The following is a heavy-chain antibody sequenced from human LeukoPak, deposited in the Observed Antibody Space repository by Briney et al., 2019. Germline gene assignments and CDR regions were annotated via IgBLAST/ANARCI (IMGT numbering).Heavy chain of an antibody. CDR3: ARGGDLAVAGADTYYYYYMDV. CDR1: GFTFSSYV. CDR2: IRYDGSNK. Sequence: PGGSLRLSCAATGFTFSSYVMHWVRQAPGKGLEWVAFIRYDGSNKYYADSVKGRFTISRDNSKNTLYLQMNSLRAEDTAVYYCARGGDLAVAGADTYYYYYMDVWGKGTTVTVSS. V-gene: IGHV3-30*02. D-gene: IGHD6-19*01. J-gene: IGHJ6*03.